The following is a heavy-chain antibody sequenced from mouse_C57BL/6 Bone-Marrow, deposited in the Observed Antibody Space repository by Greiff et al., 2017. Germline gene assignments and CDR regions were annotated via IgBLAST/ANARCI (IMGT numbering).Heavy chain of an antibody. CDR1: GFSLTSYG. Sequence: VQLVESGPGLVAPSQSLSITCTVSGFSLTSYGVDWVRQSPGKGLEWLGVIWGVGSTNYNSALKSRLSISKDNSKSQVFLKMNSLQTDDTAMYYCATYYCGSFYAMDYWGQGTSVTVSS. D-gene: IGHD1-1*01. J-gene: IGHJ4*01. CDR3: ATYYCGSFYAMDY. V-gene: IGHV2-6*01. CDR2: IWGVGST.